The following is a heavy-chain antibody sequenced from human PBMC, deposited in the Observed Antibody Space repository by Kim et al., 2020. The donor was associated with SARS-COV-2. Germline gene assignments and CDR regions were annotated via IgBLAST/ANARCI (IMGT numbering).Heavy chain of an antibody. CDR3: ARSFRWGFYYGMGV. Sequence: SGPTLVNPTQTLTLTCTFSGFSLSTSGVGVGWIRQPPGKALECLALIYWDDDKRYTPSLKSRLTITKDTSKNQVVLTMTNMDPVDTATYYCARSFRWGFYYGMGVWGRGTTVTLSS. V-gene: IGHV2-5*02. J-gene: IGHJ6*02. CDR1: GFSLSTSGVG. D-gene: IGHD1-26*01. CDR2: IYWDDDK.